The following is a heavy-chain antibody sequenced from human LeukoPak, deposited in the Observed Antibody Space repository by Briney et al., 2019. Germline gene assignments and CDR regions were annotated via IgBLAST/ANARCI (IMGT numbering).Heavy chain of an antibody. CDR1: GFTFNAYE. J-gene: IGHJ4*02. V-gene: IGHV3-48*03. D-gene: IGHD2-2*01. CDR3: ARDRFGYCSGTSCYPGALDY. CDR2: IRSSGDTI. Sequence: GGTLRLSCAASGFTFNAYEMSWVRQAPGKGLEWVSYIRSSGDTIYYAAPVRGRFTISRTNAKNSLFLQMHSLRAEDTAVYYCARDRFGYCSGTSCYPGALDYWGQGTLVTASS.